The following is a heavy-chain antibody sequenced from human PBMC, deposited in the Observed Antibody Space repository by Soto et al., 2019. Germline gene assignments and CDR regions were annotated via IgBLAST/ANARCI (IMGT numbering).Heavy chain of an antibody. CDR1: GYPFTRLY. D-gene: IGHD4-4*01. J-gene: IGHJ6*03. V-gene: IGHV1-18*04. CDR3: ARPHSNYDQYYYMDV. Sequence: ASVKGSCQASGYPFTRLYIHWLRQAPGPRLEWMGWINPYNGSTNYAQKLQGRVTMTTDTSTCTACMELTRRSTDDTAAYYCARPHSNYDQYYYMDVWGKGTMVTVSS. CDR2: INPYNGST.